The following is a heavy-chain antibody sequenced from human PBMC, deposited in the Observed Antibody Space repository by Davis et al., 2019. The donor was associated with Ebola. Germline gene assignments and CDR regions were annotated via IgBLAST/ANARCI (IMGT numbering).Heavy chain of an antibody. V-gene: IGHV3-13*01. CDR2: IGAAGDT. CDR3: ARGGFGSNWFDC. CDR1: GFTFRSYD. J-gene: IGHJ5*01. Sequence: GESLKISCAASGFTFRSYDMHWVRQATGKGLEWVSAIGAAGDTYYPVSVKGRFTISRENAKNSLYLQMNSLRAEDTAVYYCARGGFGSNWFDCWGQGILVTVSS. D-gene: IGHD3-16*01.